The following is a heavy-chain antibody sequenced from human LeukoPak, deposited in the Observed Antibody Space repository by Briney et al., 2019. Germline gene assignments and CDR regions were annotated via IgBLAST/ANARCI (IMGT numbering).Heavy chain of an antibody. CDR3: ARSEYFFDY. V-gene: IGHV3-21*05. Sequence: PGGSLRLSCAASGFTFSSYDMNWVRQAPGKGLEWVSYISSSSSYTNYADSVKGRFTISRDNAKNSLYLQMNSLRAEDTAVYYCARSEYFFDYWGQGTLVTVSS. CDR2: ISSSSSYT. CDR1: GFTFSSYD. J-gene: IGHJ4*02.